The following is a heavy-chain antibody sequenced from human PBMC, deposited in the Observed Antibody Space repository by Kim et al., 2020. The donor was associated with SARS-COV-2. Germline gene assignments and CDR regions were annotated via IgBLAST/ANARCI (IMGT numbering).Heavy chain of an antibody. J-gene: IGHJ6*02. CDR3: VRTQVISHGMDV. CDR1: GFTFNNFN. D-gene: IGHD2-21*01. V-gene: IGHV3-21*06. Sequence: GGSLRLSCAASGFTFNNFNMNWVRQAPGAGLEWVSSISPTSNYISYADSVKGRFTISRDNAKNSLFLQMDNLRAEDTALYSCVRTQVISHGMDVWGQGTTVTVSS. CDR2: ISPTSNYI.